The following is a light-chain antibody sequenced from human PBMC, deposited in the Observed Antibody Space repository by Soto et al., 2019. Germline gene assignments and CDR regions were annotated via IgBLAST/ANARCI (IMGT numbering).Light chain of an antibody. CDR3: QQYNNWPRT. Sequence: EIGRTQCPATLSVSPGERATLSCRASQSVSSNLAWYQQKPGQAPRLLIYGASTRATGIPARFSGSGSGTEFTFTISSLQSEDFAVYYCQQYNNWPRTFGQGTKV. J-gene: IGKJ1*01. CDR1: QSVSSN. CDR2: GAS. V-gene: IGKV3-15*01.